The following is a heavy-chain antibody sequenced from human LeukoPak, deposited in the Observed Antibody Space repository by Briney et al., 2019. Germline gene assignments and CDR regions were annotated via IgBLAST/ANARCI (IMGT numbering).Heavy chain of an antibody. Sequence: SETLSLTCTVSGDSVSNYYWSWLRQPPGKRLEWITYIHESGSTDSDPSLKSRVTVSLDTSRNQFSLRLASMTTADTAVYYCARVKNLYWYFDLWGRGSLVTVSS. CDR2: IHESGST. V-gene: IGHV4-59*02. CDR1: GDSVSNYY. J-gene: IGHJ2*01. CDR3: ARVKNLYWYFDL.